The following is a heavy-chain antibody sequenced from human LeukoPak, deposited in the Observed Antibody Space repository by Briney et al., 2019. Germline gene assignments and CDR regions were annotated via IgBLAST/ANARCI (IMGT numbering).Heavy chain of an antibody. D-gene: IGHD4-17*01. CDR1: GYSISRGYF. CDR2: MYHTGTT. J-gene: IGHJ4*02. V-gene: IGHV4-38-2*02. CDR3: ARPPDDGDHGAAFDR. Sequence: KPSETLSLTCTVSGYSISRGYFWGWIRQPPGQGLEGIGSMYHTGTTYYNPSLRSRVTMSVDTSKNKFSLKLTSVTAADTAVYYCARPPDDGDHGAAFDRWGQGTLVTVPS.